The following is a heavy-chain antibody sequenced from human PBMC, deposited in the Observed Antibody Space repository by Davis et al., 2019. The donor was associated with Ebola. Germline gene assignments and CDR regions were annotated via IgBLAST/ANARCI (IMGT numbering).Heavy chain of an antibody. CDR1: GGSISSGDYY. J-gene: IGHJ5*02. CDR2: INHSGST. CDR3: ARVIGYCSGGSCYVRWFDP. V-gene: IGHV4-39*07. Sequence: PSETLSLTCTVTGGSISSGDYYWSWIRQPPGKGLEWIGEINHSGSTNYNPSLKSRVTISVDTSKNQFSLKLSSVTAADTAVYYCARVIGYCSGGSCYVRWFDPWGQGTLVTVSS. D-gene: IGHD2-15*01.